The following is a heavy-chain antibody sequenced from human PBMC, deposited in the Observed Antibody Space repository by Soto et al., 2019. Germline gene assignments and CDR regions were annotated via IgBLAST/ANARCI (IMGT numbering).Heavy chain of an antibody. J-gene: IGHJ6*03. CDR3: ARGGGMVRGVTYYYYYYMDV. CDR1: GFTFSDHY. CDR2: TRNKANSYTT. D-gene: IGHD3-10*01. Sequence: GGSLRLSCAASGFTFSDHYMDWVRQAPGKGLEWVGRTRNKANSYTTEYAASVKGRFTISRDDSKNSLYLQMNSLKTEDTAVYYCARGGGMVRGVTYYYYYYMDVWGKGTTVTVSS. V-gene: IGHV3-72*01.